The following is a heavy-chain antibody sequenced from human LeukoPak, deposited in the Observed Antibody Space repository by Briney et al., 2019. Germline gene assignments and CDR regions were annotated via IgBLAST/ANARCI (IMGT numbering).Heavy chain of an antibody. V-gene: IGHV3-30-3*01. CDR3: ARGIAVAGTSWFDP. D-gene: IGHD6-19*01. CDR2: ISYDGSNK. CDR1: GFTFSSYA. Sequence: GGSLRLSCAASGFTFSSYAMHWVRQAPGEGLEWVAVISYDGSNKYYADSVKGRFTISRDNSKNTLYLQMNSLRAEDTAVYYCARGIAVAGTSWFDPWGQGTLVTVSS. J-gene: IGHJ5*02.